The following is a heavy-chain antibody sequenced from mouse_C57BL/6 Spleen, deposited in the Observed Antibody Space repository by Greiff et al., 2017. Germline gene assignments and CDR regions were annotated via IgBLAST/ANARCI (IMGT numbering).Heavy chain of an antibody. CDR2: INPGSGGT. D-gene: IGHD3-1*01. CDR1: GYAFTNYL. J-gene: IGHJ2*01. Sequence: VHLVESGAELVRPGTSVKVSCKASGYAFTNYLIEWVKQRPGQGLEWIGVINPGSGGTNYNEKFKGKATLTADKSSSTAYMQLSSLTSEDSAVYFCARSGGLRGYFDYWGQGTTLTVSS. V-gene: IGHV1-54*01. CDR3: ARSGGLRGYFDY.